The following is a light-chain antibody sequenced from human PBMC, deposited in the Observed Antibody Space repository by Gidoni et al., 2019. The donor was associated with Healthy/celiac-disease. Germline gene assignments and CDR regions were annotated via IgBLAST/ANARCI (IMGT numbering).Light chain of an antibody. Sequence: EIVLTQSPGTLSLSPGERATLSCRASQSVSSSYLAWYQQKPGQAPRLLIYGASSRATGIPDRFRGSGSGTDFTLTISRLEPEDFAVYYCQQYGSLWTFGQXTKVEIK. J-gene: IGKJ1*01. V-gene: IGKV3-20*01. CDR1: QSVSSSY. CDR3: QQYGSLWT. CDR2: GAS.